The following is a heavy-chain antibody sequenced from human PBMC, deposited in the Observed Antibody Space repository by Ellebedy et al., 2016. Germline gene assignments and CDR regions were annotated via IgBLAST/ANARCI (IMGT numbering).Heavy chain of an antibody. V-gene: IGHV1-2*04. CDR2: INPNSGGT. CDR1: GYTFTGYY. J-gene: IGHJ6*02. Sequence: ASVKVSCKASGYTFTGYYMHWVRQAPGQGLEWMGWINPNSGGTNYAQKFQGWVTMTRDTSISTAYMELSRLRSDDTAVYYCARTRITIKQYGMDVWGQGTTVTVSS. CDR3: ARTRITIKQYGMDV. D-gene: IGHD3-9*01.